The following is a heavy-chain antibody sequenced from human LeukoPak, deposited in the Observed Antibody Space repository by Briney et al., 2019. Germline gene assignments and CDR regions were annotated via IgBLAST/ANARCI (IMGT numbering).Heavy chain of an antibody. CDR1: GFTFSNYG. J-gene: IGHJ4*02. CDR3: AKALGSSGTFDY. D-gene: IGHD3-22*01. CDR2: ISGSGGST. Sequence: GGSLRLSCAASGFTFSNYGMSWVRQAPGKGLEWVSAISGSGGSTYYADSVKGRFTISRDNSKNTLYLQMNSLRAEDTAVYYCAKALGSSGTFDYWGQGTLVTVSS. V-gene: IGHV3-23*01.